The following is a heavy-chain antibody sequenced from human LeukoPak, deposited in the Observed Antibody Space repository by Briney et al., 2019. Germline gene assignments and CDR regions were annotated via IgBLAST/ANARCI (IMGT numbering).Heavy chain of an antibody. D-gene: IGHD6-13*01. CDR1: GFTFSSYS. CDR3: AGSIAAAGIPDY. CDR2: ISSSSSYI. J-gene: IGHJ4*02. V-gene: IGHV3-21*01. Sequence: GGSLRLSCAASGFTFSSYSMNWVRQAPGKGLEWVSSISSSSSYIYYADSVKGRFTISRDNAKNSLYLQMNSLRAEDTAVYYCAGSIAAAGIPDYWGEGTLVTVS.